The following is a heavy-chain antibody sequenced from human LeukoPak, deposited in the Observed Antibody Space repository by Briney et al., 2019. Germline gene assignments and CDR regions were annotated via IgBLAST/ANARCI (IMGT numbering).Heavy chain of an antibody. CDR2: INPNSGGT. D-gene: IGHD6-25*01. CDR3: ARYPHQAAGGDY. J-gene: IGHJ4*02. CDR1: GYTFTGYY. Sequence: ASVKVSCKASGYTFTGYYMHWVRQAPGQGLEWMGWINPNSGGTNYAQKFQGRVTMTRDTSISTAYMELSRLRSDDAAVYYCARYPHQAAGGDYWGQGTLVTVSS. V-gene: IGHV1-2*02.